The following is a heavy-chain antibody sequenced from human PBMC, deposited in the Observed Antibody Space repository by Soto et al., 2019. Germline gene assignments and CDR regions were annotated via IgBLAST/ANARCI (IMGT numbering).Heavy chain of an antibody. CDR2: ISYDGSNK. Sequence: QVQLVESGGGGVQPGTSVRLSCAASGFTFSGYGMHWVRQAPGKGLEWVAAISYDGSNKHYADSVKGRFTISRDNSKNTLDLQMNGLRGEDTAVYPCAKGLVGYVCGVKAYHSGMEVWGQGTTVTVSS. CDR3: AKGLVGYVCGVKAYHSGMEV. J-gene: IGHJ6*01. CDR1: GFTFSGYG. V-gene: IGHV3-30*18. D-gene: IGHD2-8*02.